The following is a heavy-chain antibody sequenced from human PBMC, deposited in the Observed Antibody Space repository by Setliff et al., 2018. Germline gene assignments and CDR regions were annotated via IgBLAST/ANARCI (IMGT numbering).Heavy chain of an antibody. Sequence: VPRQDSGYTLYRNYITWVRQAPGRGLEWMGWISGYNGHPEYAQKFRHIFTMTTDTSSSTAYMELSCARLDDKDIYSCARDLLRSSSWLPDVFDVWGQGTMVTVSS. CDR3: ARDLLRSSSWLPDVFDV. CDR2: ISGYNGHP. CDR1: GYTLYRNY. J-gene: IGHJ3*01. V-gene: IGHV1-18*01. D-gene: IGHD6-13*01.